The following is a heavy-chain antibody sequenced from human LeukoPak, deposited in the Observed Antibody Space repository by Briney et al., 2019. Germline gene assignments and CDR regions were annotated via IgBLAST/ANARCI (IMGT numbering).Heavy chain of an antibody. CDR2: ISSSSSYI. V-gene: IGHV3-21*01. Sequence: GGSLRLSCAASGFAFSSYSMNWVRQAPGKGLEWVSFISSSSSYIYYADSVKGRFTISRDNAKNSLYLQLNSLRAEDTAVYYCAKRTDAYNFWDLWGQGTLVTVSS. D-gene: IGHD5-24*01. CDR3: AKRTDAYNFWDL. CDR1: GFAFSSYS. J-gene: IGHJ4*02.